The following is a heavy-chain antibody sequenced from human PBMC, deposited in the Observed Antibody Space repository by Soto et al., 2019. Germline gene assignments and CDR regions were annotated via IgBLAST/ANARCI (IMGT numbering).Heavy chain of an antibody. CDR1: GGSFSGYY. CDR2: INHSGST. J-gene: IGHJ3*02. Sequence: QVQLQQRGAGLLKPSETLSLTCAVYGGSFSGYYWSWIRQPPGKGLEWIGEINHSGSTNYNPSLKSRVTISVDTSKNQFSLKLSSVTAADTAVYYCASKRRKSGGSRTGAFDIWGQGTMVTVSS. CDR3: ASKRRKSGGSRTGAFDI. D-gene: IGHD2-15*01. V-gene: IGHV4-34*01.